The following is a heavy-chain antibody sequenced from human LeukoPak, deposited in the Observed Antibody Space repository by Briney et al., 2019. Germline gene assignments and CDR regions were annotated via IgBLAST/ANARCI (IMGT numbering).Heavy chain of an antibody. CDR2: INGDGSST. CDR1: GFTFSGYW. V-gene: IGHV3-74*01. D-gene: IGHD5-12*01. J-gene: IGHJ6*03. CDR3: AKGAAGGGWVTNYYYYYMDV. Sequence: GGSLRLSCAASGFTFSGYWMHWVRQAPGKGLVWVSRINGDGSSTTYADSVKGRFTISRDNAKNSLYLQMNSLRAEDTAVYYCAKGAAGGGWVTNYYYYYMDVWGKGTTVTVSS.